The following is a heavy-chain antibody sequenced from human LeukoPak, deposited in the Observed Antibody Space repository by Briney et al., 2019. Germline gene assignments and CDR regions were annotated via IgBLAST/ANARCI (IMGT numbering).Heavy chain of an antibody. CDR2: IYHSGST. Sequence: SETLSLTCAVSGGSISSGGYSWSWIRQLPGKGLEWIGYIYHSGSTYYNPSLKSRVTISVDRSKNQFSLKLSSVTAADTAVYYCARALYSSGWLLYGMDVWGKGTTVTVSS. J-gene: IGHJ6*04. CDR3: ARALYSSGWLLYGMDV. D-gene: IGHD6-19*01. V-gene: IGHV4-30-2*01. CDR1: GGSISSGGYS.